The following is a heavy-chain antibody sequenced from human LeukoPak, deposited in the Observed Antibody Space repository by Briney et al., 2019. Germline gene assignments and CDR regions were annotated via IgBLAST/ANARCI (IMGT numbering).Heavy chain of an antibody. V-gene: IGHV3-23*01. Sequence: ETLSLTCTVSGYSISSGYYWGWIRQPPGKGLEWVSGISGSGISTYYADSVKGRFTISRDNSKNTLYLQMSSLRVEDTAVYYCAKSWNYYDSSGDDALDIWGQGTMVTVSS. CDR3: AKSWNYYDSSGDDALDI. CDR1: GYSISSGYY. D-gene: IGHD3-22*01. CDR2: ISGSGIST. J-gene: IGHJ3*02.